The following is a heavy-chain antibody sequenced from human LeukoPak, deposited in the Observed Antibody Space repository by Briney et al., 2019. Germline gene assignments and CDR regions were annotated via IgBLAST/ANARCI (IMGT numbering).Heavy chain of an antibody. CDR1: GYLVSSAYY. Sequence: SETLSLTCGVSGYLVSSAYYWGWIRETPEQGLEWIGNIYNTGSTYYNPSLRGRVTISVDTSKNEFSLRLTSVTSADTAVYFCASRTTVTNALSFDYWGRGALVAVSS. D-gene: IGHD4-11*01. J-gene: IGHJ4*02. CDR3: ASRTTVTNALSFDY. CDR2: IYNTGST. V-gene: IGHV4-38-2*01.